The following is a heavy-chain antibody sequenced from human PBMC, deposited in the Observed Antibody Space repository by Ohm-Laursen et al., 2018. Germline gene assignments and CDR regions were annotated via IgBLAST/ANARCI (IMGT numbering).Heavy chain of an antibody. CDR2: LWYDGSNK. V-gene: IGHV3-33*08. D-gene: IGHD3-3*01. CDR1: GFTFSDYY. CDR3: ARDRTVYGVGNGLDALDV. J-gene: IGHJ3*01. Sequence: SLRLSCAATGFTFSDYYMSWIRQAPGKGLEWVSLLWYDGSNKLYAESVKGRFTISRDTSKKTLYLQMSALSAEDTAVYYCARDRTVYGVGNGLDALDVWGQGTMVTVSS.